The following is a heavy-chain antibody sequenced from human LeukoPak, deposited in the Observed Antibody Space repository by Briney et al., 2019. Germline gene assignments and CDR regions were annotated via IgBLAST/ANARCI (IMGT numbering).Heavy chain of an antibody. CDR2: INPRGST. D-gene: IGHD6-13*01. J-gene: IGHJ4*02. CDR3: ARGRLGYYFDY. V-gene: IGHV4-34*01. CDR1: GGSFSGYY. Sequence: SETLSLTCGVYGGSFSGYYWSWIRQPPGKGLEWIGEINPRGSTNYNPSLKSRVTLSADTSKNQFSLTLNSVTAADTAVYYCARGRLGYYFDYWGQGTLVTVSS.